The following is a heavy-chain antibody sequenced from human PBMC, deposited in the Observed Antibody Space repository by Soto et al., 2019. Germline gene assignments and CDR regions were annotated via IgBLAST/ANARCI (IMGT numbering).Heavy chain of an antibody. V-gene: IGHV3-21*01. CDR3: ARDLEHYDFWSGYYTGRGMDV. Sequence: PAWSLRLGCAACGVTFWSSSVDWVRQATGKGLEWVSSISSSSSYIYYADSVKGRFTISRDNAKNSLYLQMNSLRAEDTAVYYCARDLEHYDFWSGYYTGRGMDVWGQGTTVTVSS. J-gene: IGHJ6*02. CDR2: ISSSSSYI. D-gene: IGHD3-3*01. CDR1: GVTFWSSS.